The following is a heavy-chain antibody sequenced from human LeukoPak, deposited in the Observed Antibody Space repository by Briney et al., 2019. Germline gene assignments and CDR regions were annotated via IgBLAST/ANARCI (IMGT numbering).Heavy chain of an antibody. D-gene: IGHD1-7*01. CDR3: GRDPNGNYIGAFEF. Sequence: GGSLRLSCTGSGFAFSAYAMTWVRQVPGKGLAWVSSQTSNSDHTSYADSVRGRFTMSRDNSKNSLYLQMNNLRAEDTATYYCGRDPNGNYIGAFEFWGQGTFVTVSS. J-gene: IGHJ3*01. V-gene: IGHV3-23*01. CDR2: QTSNSDHT. CDR1: GFAFSAYA.